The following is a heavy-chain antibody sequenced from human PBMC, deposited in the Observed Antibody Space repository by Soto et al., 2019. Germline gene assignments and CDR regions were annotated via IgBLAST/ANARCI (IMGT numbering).Heavy chain of an antibody. CDR2: ISVYNGNT. Sequence: QVQLVQSGAEVKKPGASVKVSCKASGYTFTSHGISWVRQAPGHGLEWMGWISVYNGNTNYPKKVQGRVTMTTDTSTRTAYMELRSLRYDSAVDYCARENPPAVWGQGTTVTVSS. CDR3: ARENPPAV. J-gene: IGHJ6*02. CDR1: GYTFTSHG. V-gene: IGHV1-18*04.